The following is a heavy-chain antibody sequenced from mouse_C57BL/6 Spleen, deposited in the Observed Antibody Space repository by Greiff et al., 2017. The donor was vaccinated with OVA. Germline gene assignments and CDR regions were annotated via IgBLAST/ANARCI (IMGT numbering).Heavy chain of an antibody. CDR2: IYPGDGDT. CDR3: ARSYDYYQAWFAY. Sequence: QVQLQQSGPELVKPGASVKISCKASGYAFSSSWMNWVKQRPGKGLEWIGRIYPGDGDTNYNGKFKGKATLTADKSSSTAYMQLSSLTSEDSAVYFCARSYDYYQAWFAYWGQGTLVTVSA. J-gene: IGHJ3*01. V-gene: IGHV1-82*01. D-gene: IGHD2-4*01. CDR1: GYAFSSSW.